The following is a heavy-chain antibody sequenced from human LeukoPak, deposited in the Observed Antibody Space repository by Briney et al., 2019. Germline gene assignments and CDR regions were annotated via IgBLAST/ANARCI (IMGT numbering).Heavy chain of an antibody. CDR2: ISSSSSYI. V-gene: IGHV3-21*01. CDR3: ARGVEYYDSSGYYDY. D-gene: IGHD3-22*01. J-gene: IGHJ4*02. Sequence: GGSLRLSCAASGFSFSSYSMNWVRQAPGKGLEWVSSISSSSSYIYYADSVKGRFTITRDNAKNSLYLQMNSLRAEDTAVYYCARGVEYYDSSGYYDYCGQGTLVTVSS. CDR1: GFSFSSYS.